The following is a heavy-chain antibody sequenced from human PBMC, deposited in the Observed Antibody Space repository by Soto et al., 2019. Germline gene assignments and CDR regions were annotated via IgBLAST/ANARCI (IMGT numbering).Heavy chain of an antibody. J-gene: IGHJ5*02. D-gene: IGHD6-19*01. CDR3: ARRVAVARTEWGPYNWFDP. V-gene: IGHV1-18*04. CDR2: ISAYNGNT. Sequence: ASVKVSCKASGYTFTSYGISWVRQAPGQGLEWMGWISAYNGNTNYAQKLQGRVTMTTDTSTSTAYMELRSLRSDDTAVYYCARRVAVARTEWGPYNWFDPWGQGTLVTAPQ. CDR1: GYTFTSYG.